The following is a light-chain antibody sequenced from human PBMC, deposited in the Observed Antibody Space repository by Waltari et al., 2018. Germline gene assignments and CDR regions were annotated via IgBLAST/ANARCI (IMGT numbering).Light chain of an antibody. CDR1: SSDVGSYNL. Sequence: QSALTQPASVSGTPGQSSTISCTGTSSDVGSYNLVSWYQQPPGKAPKLMIYEVSKRPSGVSNRFSGSKSGTAALTISGLQAEDEADYYCCSYAGSSTVVFGGGTKLTVL. V-gene: IGLV2-23*02. J-gene: IGLJ2*01. CDR3: CSYAGSSTVV. CDR2: EVS.